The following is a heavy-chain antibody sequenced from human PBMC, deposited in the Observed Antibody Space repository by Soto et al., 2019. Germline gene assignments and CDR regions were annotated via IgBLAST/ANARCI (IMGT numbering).Heavy chain of an antibody. CDR2: IYYSGST. D-gene: IGHD6-6*01. V-gene: IGHV4-59*01. J-gene: IGHJ6*03. CDR3: ARIAARPGRYYYYYYMDV. Sequence: NPSETLSLACTVSGGSISSYYWSWIRQPPGKGLEWIGYIYYSGSTNYNPSLKSRVTISVDTSKNQFSLKLSSVTAADTAVYYCARIAARPGRYYYYYYMDVWGKATTVTVSS. CDR1: GGSISSYY.